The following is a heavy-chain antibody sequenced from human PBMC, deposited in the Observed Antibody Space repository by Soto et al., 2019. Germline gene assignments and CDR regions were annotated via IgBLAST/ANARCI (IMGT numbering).Heavy chain of an antibody. CDR2: VSSDGGSR. D-gene: IGHD3-16*01. CDR3: VGPVPFFNF. V-gene: IGHV3-23*01. CDR1: GFIFTDYV. Sequence: XESLSLSCAASGFIFTDYVMGWVRQAPGKGPEWVAAVSSDGGSRYFADSVKGRFIVSRDNSKGTLYLQMDSLSAGDTAVYHSVGPVPFFNFWGPGTVVTVSS. J-gene: IGHJ4*02.